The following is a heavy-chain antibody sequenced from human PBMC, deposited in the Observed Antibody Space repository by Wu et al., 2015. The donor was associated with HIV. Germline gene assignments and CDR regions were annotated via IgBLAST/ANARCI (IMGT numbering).Heavy chain of an antibody. D-gene: IGHD6-13*01. CDR1: GGTFTKYA. CDR3: TREGSSTWYPQDEFFQY. Sequence: QVQLVQSGAEMKKPGSSVKVSCKASGGTFTKYAISWVRQAPGQGLEWVGRIIPVLRTTEYAQKFQGRVTITTDESTSTAYMEVSSLRSEDTAVYYCTREGSSTWYPQDEFFQYWGQGTLVAVSS. J-gene: IGHJ1*01. V-gene: IGHV1-69*11. CDR2: IIPVLRTT.